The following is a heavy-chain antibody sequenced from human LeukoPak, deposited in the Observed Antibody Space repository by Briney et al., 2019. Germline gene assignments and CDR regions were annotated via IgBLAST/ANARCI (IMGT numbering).Heavy chain of an antibody. V-gene: IGHV3-7*02. D-gene: IGHD3-10*01. Sequence: QTGGSLRLSCAASGFTFSSYLMTWVRQAPGKGLKWVATINQDGSDKYYVDSVKGRFTISRDNAQNSLHLQMNSLRVEDTAVYYCALLRGGNYWGQGTLVTVSS. CDR1: GFTFSSYL. J-gene: IGHJ4*02. CDR2: INQDGSDK. CDR3: ALLRGGNY.